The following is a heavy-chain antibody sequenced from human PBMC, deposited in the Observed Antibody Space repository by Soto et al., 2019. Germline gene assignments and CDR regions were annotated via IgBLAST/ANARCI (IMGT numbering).Heavy chain of an antibody. CDR3: TRRQGTGTEMGRVDY. V-gene: IGHV3-73*02. CDR1: GFTFSGSA. CDR2: ISTKANSYAT. Sequence: EVPLVESGGGLVQPGGSLKLSCAASGFTFSGSAIHWVRQASGKGLEWVGRISTKANSYATAYAASVKGRFTISRGDSKDTAYGQGNSLKSEDTAVDYGTRRQGTGTEMGRVDYWGQGALVTVSS. J-gene: IGHJ4*02. D-gene: IGHD1-1*01.